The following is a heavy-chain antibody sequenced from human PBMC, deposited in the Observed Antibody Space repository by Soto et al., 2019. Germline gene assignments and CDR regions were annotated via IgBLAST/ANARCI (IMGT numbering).Heavy chain of an antibody. CDR3: AGGALTTYFDY. J-gene: IGHJ4*02. CDR1: GGSISSYY. V-gene: IGHV4-59*01. CDR2: FYYSGSN. Sequence: QVQLQESGPGLVKPSETLSLTCAVSGGSISSYYWSWIRQPPGKGLEWIGYFYYSGSNNYNPSLKSRVTISVDTSKNQFSLKLSSVTAADTAVYYCAGGALTTYFDYWGQGTLVTVSS.